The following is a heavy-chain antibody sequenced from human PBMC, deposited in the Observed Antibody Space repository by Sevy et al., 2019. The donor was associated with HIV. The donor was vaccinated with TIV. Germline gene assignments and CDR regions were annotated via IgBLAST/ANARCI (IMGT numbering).Heavy chain of an antibody. D-gene: IGHD3-16*01. CDR2: VSPTSLST. V-gene: IGHV3-23*01. J-gene: IGHJ4*01. CDR3: AKLHSRMIPGNGALDY. CDR1: GFSFSNYV. Sequence: GGSLRLSCTASGFSFSNYVMAWVRQAPGKGLEWVSSVSPTSLSTYYAESAKGRFTISRDNSKNTLYLQMNSLCAEDTAIYYCAKLHSRMIPGNGALDYWGRGTLVTVSS.